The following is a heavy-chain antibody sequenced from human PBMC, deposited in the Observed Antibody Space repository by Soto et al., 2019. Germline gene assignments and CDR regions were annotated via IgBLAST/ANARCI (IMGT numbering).Heavy chain of an antibody. CDR2: ISAYNGNT. J-gene: IGHJ4*02. D-gene: IGHD5-12*01. CDR3: ARVEMATNDPAGDY. V-gene: IGHV1-18*04. Sequence: ASLKVSCKAPGYTFTGYYINWVRQSPGQGLAWMGWISAYNGNTNYAQKLQGRVTMTTDTSTSTAYMELRSLRSDDTAVYYCARVEMATNDPAGDYWGQGTLVTDSS. CDR1: GYTFTGYY.